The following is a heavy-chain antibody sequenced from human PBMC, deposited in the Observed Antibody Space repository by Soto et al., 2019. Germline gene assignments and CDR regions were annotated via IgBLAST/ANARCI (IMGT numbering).Heavy chain of an antibody. D-gene: IGHD3-22*01. CDR3: TRDKPSSTYYYDSSGYCDAFDI. CDR2: IRSKAYGGTT. CDR1: GFTVSSNY. V-gene: IGHV3-49*04. Sequence: PGGSLRLSCAAPGFTVSSNYMSWVRQAPGKGLEWVGFIRSKAYGGTTEYAASVKGRFTISRDDSKSIAYLQMNSLKTEDTAVYYCTRDKPSSTYYYDSSGYCDAFDIWGLGTMVTVSS. J-gene: IGHJ3*02.